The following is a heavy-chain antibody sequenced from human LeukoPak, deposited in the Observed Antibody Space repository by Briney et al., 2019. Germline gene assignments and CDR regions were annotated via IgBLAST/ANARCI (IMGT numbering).Heavy chain of an antibody. D-gene: IGHD6-13*01. CDR1: GESFSGYY. Sequence: SETLSLTCAVYGESFSGYYWMWIRQPPGKGLEWIGEINHSGSTNSNPSLKSRVTISVDTSKNQFSLKLNSVTAADTAVYYCARGYSSSCYAALDWFDPWGQGTLVTVSS. J-gene: IGHJ5*02. CDR2: INHSGST. CDR3: ARGYSSSCYAALDWFDP. V-gene: IGHV4-34*01.